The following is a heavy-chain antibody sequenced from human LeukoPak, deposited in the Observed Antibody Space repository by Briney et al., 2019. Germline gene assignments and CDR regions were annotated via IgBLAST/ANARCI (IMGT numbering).Heavy chain of an antibody. CDR2: LTGYGGA. Sequence: PGGSLRLSCEASGLSFTNYAMMWVRQAPGKRLQWVSTLTGYGGAYYADSGEGRFIISRDISKNTMFLQMYSLRAEDTAVYYCAKGAAAGKVDWFDPWGQGTLVTVSS. J-gene: IGHJ5*02. CDR1: GLSFTNYA. CDR3: AKGAAAGKVDWFDP. D-gene: IGHD6-13*01. V-gene: IGHV3-23*01.